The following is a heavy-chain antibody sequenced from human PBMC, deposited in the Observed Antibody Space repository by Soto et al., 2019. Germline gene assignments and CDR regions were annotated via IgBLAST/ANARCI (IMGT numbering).Heavy chain of an antibody. Sequence: QVQLVESGGGVVRPGRSLRLSCAASGFTFSSYAMHWVGQAPGKGLEWVAVISYDGSNKYYADSVKGRFTISRDNSKNTLYLQMNSLRAEDTAVYYCARDNSSSSNLDYWGQGTLVTVSS. V-gene: IGHV3-30-3*01. D-gene: IGHD6-6*01. J-gene: IGHJ4*02. CDR2: ISYDGSNK. CDR1: GFTFSSYA. CDR3: ARDNSSSSNLDY.